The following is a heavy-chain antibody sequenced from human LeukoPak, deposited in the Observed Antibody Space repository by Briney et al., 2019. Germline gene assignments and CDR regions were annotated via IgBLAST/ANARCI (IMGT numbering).Heavy chain of an antibody. CDR1: GFTFNMHA. D-gene: IGHD2/OR15-2a*01. CDR2: ISNDGSDE. J-gene: IGHJ3*01. Sequence: GRSLRLSCAASGFTFNMHAMHWVRQAPGKGLEWVAVISNDGSDEYCADSVRGRFPVSRDNFKNTVYLQMNSLRPEHTAVYYCAKARHCTTATCASAAFDAWGQGTMVTVSS. CDR3: AKARHCTTATCASAAFDA. V-gene: IGHV3-30-3*01.